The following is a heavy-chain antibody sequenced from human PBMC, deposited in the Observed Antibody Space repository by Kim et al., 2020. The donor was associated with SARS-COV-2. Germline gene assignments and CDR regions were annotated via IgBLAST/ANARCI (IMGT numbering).Heavy chain of an antibody. CDR2: ISWNSGSI. D-gene: IGHD1-26*01. Sequence: GGSLRLSCAASGFTFDDYAMHWVRQAPGKGLEWVSGISWNSGSIGYADSVKGRFTISRDNAKNSLYLQMNSLRAEDTALYYCAKDRNVASAVGATASGGFDPWGQRTLVTVSS. J-gene: IGHJ5*02. V-gene: IGHV3-9*01. CDR1: GFTFDDYA. CDR3: AKDRNVASAVGATASGGFDP.